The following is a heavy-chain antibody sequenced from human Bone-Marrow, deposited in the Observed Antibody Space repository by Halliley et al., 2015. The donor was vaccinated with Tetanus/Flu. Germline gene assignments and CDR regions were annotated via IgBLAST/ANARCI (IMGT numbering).Heavy chain of an antibody. CDR3: ARDLRYNSRGYDS. V-gene: IGHV4-38-2*02. Sequence: TLSLTCRVSGYSISNYVYWAWIRQSPGKGLEWIGGIYQSGATYYNPSLQSRVTLSVDTSKNQFSLKLTSVAAADAAVYYCARDLRYNSRGYDSWGQGTLVTVSS. CDR2: IYQSGAT. CDR1: GYSISNYVY. D-gene: IGHD3-22*01. J-gene: IGHJ4*02.